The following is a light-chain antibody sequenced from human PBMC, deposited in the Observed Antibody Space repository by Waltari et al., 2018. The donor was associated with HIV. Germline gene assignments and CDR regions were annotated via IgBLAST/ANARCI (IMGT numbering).Light chain of an antibody. V-gene: IGKV4-1*01. J-gene: IGKJ4*01. CDR2: GAS. CDR3: QQYYTTPLT. CDR1: QSVLYSSNNNNY. Sequence: DIVMTQSPDSLAVSLGERATINCKSSQSVLYSSNNNNYLAWYQQKPGQPPKLLIYGASARESGVPDRFSGSGSGTDFTLTISSLQAEDVAVYYCQQYYTTPLTFGGGTKVEIK.